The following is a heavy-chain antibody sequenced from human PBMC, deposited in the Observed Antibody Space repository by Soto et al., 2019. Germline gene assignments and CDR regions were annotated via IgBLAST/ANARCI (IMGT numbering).Heavy chain of an antibody. CDR1: GFTFSSYA. CDR3: ARGGSSSWYGRDAFDI. V-gene: IGHV3-30-3*01. CDR2: VSYDGSNK. Sequence: QVQLVESGGGVVQPGRSLRLSCAASGFTFSSYAMHWVRQAPGKGLEWVAVVSYDGSNKYYADSVKGRFTISRDNSKNTLYLQMNSLRAEDTAVYYCARGGSSSWYGRDAFDIWGQGTMVTVSS. D-gene: IGHD6-13*01. J-gene: IGHJ3*02.